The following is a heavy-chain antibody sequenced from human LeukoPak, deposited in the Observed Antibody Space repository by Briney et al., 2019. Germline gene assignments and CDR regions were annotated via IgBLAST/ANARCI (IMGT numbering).Heavy chain of an antibody. D-gene: IGHD6-6*01. CDR1: GGSISSYY. CDR3: ARVLRYSSSWDCYYYYYMDV. J-gene: IGHJ6*03. V-gene: IGHV4-59*01. Sequence: SETLSLTCTVSGGSISSYYWSWIRQPPGKGLEWIGYIYYSGSTNYNPSLKSRVTISVDTSKNQFSLKLSSVTAADTAVYYCARVLRYSSSWDCYYYYYMDVWGKGTTVTVSS. CDR2: IYYSGST.